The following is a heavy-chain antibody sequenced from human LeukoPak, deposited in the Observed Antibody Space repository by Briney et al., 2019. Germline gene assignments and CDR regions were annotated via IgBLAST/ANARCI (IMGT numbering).Heavy chain of an antibody. J-gene: IGHJ4*02. CDR2: INHSGST. CDR1: GGSFSTYY. CDR3: ATRDQ. V-gene: IGHV4-34*01. Sequence: SETLSLTCAVYGGSFSTYYWSWIRQPPGKGLEWIGEINHSGSTNYNPSLKSRVTISVDTSKNQFSLKLSSVTAADTAVYYCATRDQWGQGALVTVSS. D-gene: IGHD2-2*01.